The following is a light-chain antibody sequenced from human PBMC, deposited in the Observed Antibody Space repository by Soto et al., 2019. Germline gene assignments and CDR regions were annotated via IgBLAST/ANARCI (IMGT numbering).Light chain of an antibody. J-gene: IGKJ3*01. CDR1: QSVSSKY. V-gene: IGKV3-20*01. CDR2: GTS. CDR3: QQYGSSLLT. Sequence: EIVLTRSPGTLSLSPGERATLSCRASQSVSSKYLAWYQQKPGQAPRVLIYGTSIRASGVPERFSGGGSGTDFTLTITRLEPEDFAVYYCQQYGSSLLTFGPGTKVDIK.